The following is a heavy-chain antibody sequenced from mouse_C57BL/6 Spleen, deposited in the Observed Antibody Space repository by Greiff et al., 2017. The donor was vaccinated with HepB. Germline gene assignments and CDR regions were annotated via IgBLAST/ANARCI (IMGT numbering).Heavy chain of an antibody. CDR2: SRNKANDYTT. V-gene: IGHV7-1*01. J-gene: IGHJ1*03. Sequence: EVMLVESGGGLVQSGRSLRLSCATSGFTFSDFYMEWVRQAPGKGLEWIAASRNKANDYTTEYSASVKGRFIVSRDTSQSILYLQMNALRAEDTAIYYCARDAYYGSSRYFDVWGTGTTVTVSS. D-gene: IGHD1-1*01. CDR1: GFTFSDFY. CDR3: ARDAYYGSSRYFDV.